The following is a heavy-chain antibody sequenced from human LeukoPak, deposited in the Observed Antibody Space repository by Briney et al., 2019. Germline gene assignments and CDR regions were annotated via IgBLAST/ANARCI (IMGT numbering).Heavy chain of an antibody. J-gene: IGHJ4*02. V-gene: IGHV3-30*18. CDR2: ISYDGSNK. D-gene: IGHD5-12*01. CDR1: GFTFSSYG. CDR3: AKDGSGYSGYADY. Sequence: PGASLRLSCAASGFTFSSYGMHWVRQAPGKGLEWVAVISYDGSNKYYADSVKGRFTISRDNSKNTLYLQMNSLRAEDTAVYYCAKDGSGYSGYADYWGQGTLVTVSS.